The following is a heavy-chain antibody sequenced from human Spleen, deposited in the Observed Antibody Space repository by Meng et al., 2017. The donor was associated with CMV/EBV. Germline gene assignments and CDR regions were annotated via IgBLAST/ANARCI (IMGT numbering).Heavy chain of an antibody. J-gene: IGHJ6*02. CDR3: AKDLGTEYQLLMEGNYHYYAMDV. CDR2: ISYDGNDK. D-gene: IGHD2-2*01. CDR1: GFTFTTFS. Sequence: GESLKISCAASGFTFTTFSVHWVRQAPGKGLEWVADISYDGNDKYYADSVKGRFTISRDNSKNTLYLQMNSVRLEDTAVYYCAKDLGTEYQLLMEGNYHYYAMDVWGQGTTVTVSS. V-gene: IGHV3-30*04.